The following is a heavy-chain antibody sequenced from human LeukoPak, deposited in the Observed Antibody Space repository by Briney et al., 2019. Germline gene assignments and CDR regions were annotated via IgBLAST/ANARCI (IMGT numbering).Heavy chain of an antibody. D-gene: IGHD3-22*01. V-gene: IGHV3-23*01. J-gene: IGHJ4*02. Sequence: TGGSLRLSCAASGFTFSSYAMSWVRQAPGKGLEWVSAISGSGGSTYYADSVKGRFTISRDNSKNTLYLQMNSLRAEDTAVYYCATGYYYDSSGYYYYPSTFDYWGQGTLVTVSS. CDR1: GFTFSSYA. CDR3: ATGYYYDSSGYYYYPSTFDY. CDR2: ISGSGGST.